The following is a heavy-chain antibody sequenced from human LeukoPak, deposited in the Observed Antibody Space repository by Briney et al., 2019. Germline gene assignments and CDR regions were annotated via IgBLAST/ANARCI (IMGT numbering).Heavy chain of an antibody. CDR2: TYHSGST. D-gene: IGHD4-23*01. CDR1: GGSISSSSYY. Sequence: SETLSLTCTVSGGSISSSSYYWTWIRQPPGKGLEWIGNTYHSGSTYKNPSLTSRITISVETSKNQFSLKLTSVTAADTAVYYCARGGGNGGGWVGHYYYMDVWGKGTTVTVAS. J-gene: IGHJ6*03. V-gene: IGHV4-39*07. CDR3: ARGGGNGGGWVGHYYYMDV.